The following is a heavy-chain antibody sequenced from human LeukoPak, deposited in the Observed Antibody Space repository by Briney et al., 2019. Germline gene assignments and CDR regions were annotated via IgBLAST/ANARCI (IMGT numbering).Heavy chain of an antibody. Sequence: GESLKISCKGSGYSFTSYWIGWVRQAPGKGLDWVSGISGSGGSTYYADSVKGRFTISRDNAKNSLYLQMNSLRAEDTAVYYCARDSAAGIPHNWFDPWGQGTLVTVSS. CDR2: ISGSGGST. CDR3: ARDSAAGIPHNWFDP. J-gene: IGHJ5*02. CDR1: GYSFTSYW. V-gene: IGHV3-23*01. D-gene: IGHD6-13*01.